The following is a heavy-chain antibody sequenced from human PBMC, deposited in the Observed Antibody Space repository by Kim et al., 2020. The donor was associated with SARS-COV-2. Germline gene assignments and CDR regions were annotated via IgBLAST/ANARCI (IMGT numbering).Heavy chain of an antibody. CDR2: INHSGST. CDR3: ARCGPLYRRLDY. V-gene: IGHV4-34*01. Sequence: SETLSLTCAVYGGSFSGYYWSWIRQPPGKGLEWIGEINHSGSTNYNPSLKSRVTISVDTSKNQFSLKLSSVTAADTAVYYCARCGPLYRRLDYWGQGTLVTVSS. J-gene: IGHJ4*02. CDR1: GGSFSGYY. D-gene: IGHD1-26*01.